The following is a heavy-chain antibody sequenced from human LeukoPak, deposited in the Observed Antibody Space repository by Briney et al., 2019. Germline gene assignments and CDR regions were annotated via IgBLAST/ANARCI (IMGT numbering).Heavy chain of an antibody. Sequence: GGSLRLSCAASGFTFSNYWMHWVRQAPGKGLVWVSRINSDGSSTSYADSVKGRFTISRDNSKNTLYLQMNSLRAEDTAVYYCASEVLWFGELLIYWGQGTLVTVSS. CDR1: GFTFSNYW. J-gene: IGHJ4*02. CDR2: INSDGSST. D-gene: IGHD3-10*01. V-gene: IGHV3-74*01. CDR3: ASEVLWFGELLIY.